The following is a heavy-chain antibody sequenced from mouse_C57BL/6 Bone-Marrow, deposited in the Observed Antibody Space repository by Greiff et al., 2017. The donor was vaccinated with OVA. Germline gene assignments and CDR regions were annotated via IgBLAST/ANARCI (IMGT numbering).Heavy chain of an antibody. CDR3: ARYYGSSYVGYFDV. Sequence: ESGPGLVKPSQSLSLTCSVTGYSITSGYYWNWIRQFPGKKLEWMGYISYDGSNNYNPSLKNRISITRDTSTNLFFLKLNSVTTEDTATYYCARYYGSSYVGYFDVWGTGTTVTVSS. D-gene: IGHD1-1*01. J-gene: IGHJ1*03. CDR1: GYSITSGYY. CDR2: ISYDGSN. V-gene: IGHV3-6*01.